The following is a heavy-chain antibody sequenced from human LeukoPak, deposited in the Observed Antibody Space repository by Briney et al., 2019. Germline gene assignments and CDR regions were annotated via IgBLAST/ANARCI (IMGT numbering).Heavy chain of an antibody. CDR3: ARAYSDDSSGSNWFDP. CDR2: ISYDGSNK. V-gene: IGHV3-30-3*01. J-gene: IGHJ5*02. Sequence: GGSLRLSCAASGFTFSSYAMHWVRQAPGKGVEGVAVISYDGSNKYYADSVKGRFTISRDNSKNTLYLQMNSLRAEDTAVYYCARAYSDDSSGSNWFDPWGQGTLVTVSS. CDR1: GFTFSSYA. D-gene: IGHD3-22*01.